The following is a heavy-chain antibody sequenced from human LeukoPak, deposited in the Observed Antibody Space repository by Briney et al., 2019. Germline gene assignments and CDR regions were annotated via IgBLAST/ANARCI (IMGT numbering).Heavy chain of an antibody. V-gene: IGHV3-21*01. J-gene: IGHJ6*04. D-gene: IGHD5-24*01. CDR2: ISSSSSYI. CDR1: GFTFSSYS. CDR3: ASMDGRDV. Sequence: GGSLRLSCAASGFTFSSYSMKWVRQAPGKGLEWVSSISSSSSYIYYADSVKGRFTISRDNAKNSLYLQMNILRAEDTAVYSCASMDGRDVWGKGTTVTVSS.